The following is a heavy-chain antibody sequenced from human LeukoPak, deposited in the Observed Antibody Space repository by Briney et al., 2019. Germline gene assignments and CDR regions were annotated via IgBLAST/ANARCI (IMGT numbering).Heavy chain of an antibody. V-gene: IGHV4-34*01. CDR2: IYYSGST. D-gene: IGHD5-24*01. Sequence: SETLSLTCAVYGGSFSGYYWSWIRQPPGQGLEWIGSIYYSGSTYYNPSLKSRVTITVDTSTNQFALQLSSVTAADTAVYYCARQVATIPDYPDAFDIWGQGTMVTVS. CDR3: ARQVATIPDYPDAFDI. CDR1: GGSFSGYY. J-gene: IGHJ3*02.